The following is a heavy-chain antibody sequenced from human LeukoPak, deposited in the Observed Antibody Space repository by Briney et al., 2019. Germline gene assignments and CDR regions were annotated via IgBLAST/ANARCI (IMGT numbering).Heavy chain of an antibody. CDR1: GFTFRDHW. CDR2: INKDGSST. D-gene: IGHD3-9*01. V-gene: IGHV3-74*01. J-gene: IGHJ4*02. Sequence: GGSLRLSCAASGFTFRDHWMHWVRQAPGKGLIWVSRINKDGSSTDYADSVKGRFTISRDNAKNTVFLQMSSLRAEDTALYYCAREVDATGRYFEYWGQGTLVTVSS. CDR3: AREVDATGRYFEY.